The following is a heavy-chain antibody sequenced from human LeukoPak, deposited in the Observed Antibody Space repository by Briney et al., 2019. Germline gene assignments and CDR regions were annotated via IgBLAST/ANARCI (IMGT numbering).Heavy chain of an antibody. Sequence: PSETLSLTCIVSGGISSSYYWGWVRQPPGKGLEWVASIYYTGTTYYNPSLKSRLTISVDTSKNQFSLKLSSVTAADTAAYYCARGGTGDHAFDIWGQGTMVTVSS. CDR3: ARGGTGDHAFDI. CDR1: GGISSSYY. D-gene: IGHD7-27*01. V-gene: IGHV4-39*01. J-gene: IGHJ3*02. CDR2: IYYTGTT.